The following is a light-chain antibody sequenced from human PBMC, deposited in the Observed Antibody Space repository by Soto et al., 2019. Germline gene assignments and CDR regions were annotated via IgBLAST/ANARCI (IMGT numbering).Light chain of an antibody. J-gene: IGKJ5*01. CDR3: QQLFDWPKVT. CDR2: GSS. Sequence: EVVLTQSPGTLCLSPGDRVTLSFMASPSVSSANFVWYQQKPGQAPSLLISGSSSRATGIPDRFSGSGSGTDYTLTISSLEPEDFGVFYCQQLFDWPKVTFGQGTRLEIK. V-gene: IGKV3-20*01. CDR1: PSVSSAN.